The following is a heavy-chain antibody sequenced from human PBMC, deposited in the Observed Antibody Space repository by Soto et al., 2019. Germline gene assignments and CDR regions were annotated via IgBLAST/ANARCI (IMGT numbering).Heavy chain of an antibody. CDR1: GFTFSDYY. V-gene: IGHV3-11*01. J-gene: IGHJ3*02. CDR2: ISNSGSTI. D-gene: IGHD6-19*01. Sequence: GGSLRLSCAASGFTFSDYYMSWIRQAPGKGLEWVSYISNSGSTIFYADSVKGRFTISRDNAKNSLYLQMNSLRAEDMAVYYCARKKGSGWPDAFDIWGQGTMVTVSS. CDR3: ARKKGSGWPDAFDI.